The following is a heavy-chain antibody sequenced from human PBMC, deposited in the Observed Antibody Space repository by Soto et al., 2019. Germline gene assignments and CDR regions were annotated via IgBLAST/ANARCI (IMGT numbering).Heavy chain of an antibody. CDR1: GGTFSSYA. J-gene: IGHJ4*02. V-gene: IGHV1-69*13. Sequence: SVKVSCKASGGTFSSYAISWVRQAPGQGLEWMGGIIPIFGTANYAQKFQGRVTVTADESTSTAYMELSSLRSEDTAVYYCARVGRGYEYYFDYWGQGTLVTVSS. CDR2: IIPIFGTA. D-gene: IGHD5-12*01. CDR3: ARVGRGYEYYFDY.